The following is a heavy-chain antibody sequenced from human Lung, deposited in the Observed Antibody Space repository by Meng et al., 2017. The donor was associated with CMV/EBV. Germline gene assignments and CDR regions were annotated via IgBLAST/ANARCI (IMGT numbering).Heavy chain of an antibody. CDR1: GTFSSYA. CDR2: IIPILGIA. J-gene: IGHJ4*02. D-gene: IGHD6-19*01. CDR3: ASSSKGSIAVAGPPFDY. Sequence: GTFSSYAISWVRQAPGQGLEWMGGIIPILGIANYAQKFQGRVTITADKSTSTAYMELSSLRSEDTAVYYCASSSKGSIAVAGPPFDYWGQGTLVTVSS. V-gene: IGHV1-69*10.